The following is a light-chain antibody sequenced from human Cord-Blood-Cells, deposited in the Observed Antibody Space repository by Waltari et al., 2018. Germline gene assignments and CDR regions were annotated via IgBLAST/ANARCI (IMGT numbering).Light chain of an antibody. V-gene: IGKV2-30*02. CDR2: KVS. Sequence: DVVMTQSPLSLPVTLGQPASISFMSSQSLVHSDGNTYLNWFQQRPGQSPRRLIYKVSNRDSGVPDRFSGSGSGTDFTLKISRVEAEDVGVYYCMQGTHWPPTFGQGTKVEIK. J-gene: IGKJ1*01. CDR3: MQGTHWPPT. CDR1: QSLVHSDGNTY.